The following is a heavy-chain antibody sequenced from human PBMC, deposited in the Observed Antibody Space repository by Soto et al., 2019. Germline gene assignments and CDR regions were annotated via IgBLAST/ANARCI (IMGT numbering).Heavy chain of an antibody. CDR1: GFTFSNAW. CDR2: IKSKTDGGTT. V-gene: IGHV3-15*01. J-gene: IGHJ4*02. Sequence: EVQLVESGGGLVKPGGSLRLSCAASGFTFSNAWMSWVRQAPGKGLEWVGRIKSKTDGGTTDYAAPVKGRFTISRDDSKNTLYLQMNSLKTEDTAVYYCTTDGEEVGAMGLKDYWGQGTLVTVSS. CDR3: TTDGEEVGAMGLKDY. D-gene: IGHD1-26*01.